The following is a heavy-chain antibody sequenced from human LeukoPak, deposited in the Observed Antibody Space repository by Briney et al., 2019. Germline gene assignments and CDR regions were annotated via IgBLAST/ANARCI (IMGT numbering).Heavy chain of an antibody. V-gene: IGHV3-48*04. J-gene: IGHJ6*04. D-gene: IGHD3-10*02. CDR1: GFTFSSYW. Sequence: GGSLRLSCAASGFTFSSYWMHWVRQAPGKGLEWVSYISSSGSTIYYADSVKGRFTISRDNAKNSLYLQMNNLRAEDTAVYYCAELGITMIGGVWGKGTTVTISS. CDR3: AELGITMIGGV. CDR2: ISSSGSTI.